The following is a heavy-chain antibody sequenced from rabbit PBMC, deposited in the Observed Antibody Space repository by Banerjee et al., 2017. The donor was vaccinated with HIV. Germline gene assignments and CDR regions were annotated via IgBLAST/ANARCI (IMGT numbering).Heavy chain of an antibody. V-gene: IGHV1S40*01. CDR3: ARNIGGGFGATRLDL. CDR2: SYTSSGGT. CDR1: GIDLSSSAW. Sequence: QSLEESGGDLVKPGASLTLTCTASGIDLSSSAWICWVRQAPGKGLDLIACSYTSSGGTWYARWAKGRFSTSKTSSTTVTLKMTSLTAEDTATYFCARNIGGGFGATRLDLWGPGTLVTVS. J-gene: IGHJ3*01. D-gene: IGHD1-1*01.